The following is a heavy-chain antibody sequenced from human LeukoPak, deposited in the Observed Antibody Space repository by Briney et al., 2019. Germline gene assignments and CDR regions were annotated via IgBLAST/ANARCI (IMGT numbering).Heavy chain of an antibody. CDR1: GFTFSSYS. CDR3: ARDFYYDSSGYYYSGAFDV. V-gene: IGHV3-21*01. Sequence: GGSLRLFCAASGFTFSSYSMNWVRQAPGKGLEWVSSISSSSSYIYYADSVKGRFTISRDNANNSLYLQINSLRAEDTAVYYCARDFYYDSSGYYYSGAFDVWGQGTMVTVSS. J-gene: IGHJ3*01. CDR2: ISSSSSYI. D-gene: IGHD3-22*01.